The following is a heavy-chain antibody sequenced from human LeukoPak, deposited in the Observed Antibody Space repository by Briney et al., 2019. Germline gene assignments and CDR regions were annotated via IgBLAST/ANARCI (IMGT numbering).Heavy chain of an antibody. CDR3: AKGFSGSYYYYGMDV. J-gene: IGHJ6*02. Sequence: GGSLRLSCAASGFTFSSYAMSWVRQAPGKGLEWVSAISGSGGTTYYADSVKGRFTISRDNSKSTLYVQMNSLRAEDTAVYYCAKGFSGSYYYYGMDVWGQGTTVTVSS. CDR1: GFTFSSYA. D-gene: IGHD1-26*01. V-gene: IGHV3-23*01. CDR2: ISGSGGTT.